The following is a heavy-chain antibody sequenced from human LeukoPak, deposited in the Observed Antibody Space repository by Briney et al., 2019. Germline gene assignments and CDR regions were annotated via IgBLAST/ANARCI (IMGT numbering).Heavy chain of an antibody. CDR2: TYYRSKWYN. CDR1: GDSVSSNSAA. J-gene: IGHJ6*03. V-gene: IGHV6-1*01. CDR3: ARARVGATYYYYYYMDV. Sequence: SQTLSLTCAISGDSVSSNSAAWNWIRQSPSRGLEWLGRTYYRSKWYNDYAVSVKSRITINPDTSKNQFSLQLNSVTPEGTAVYYCARARVGATYYYYYYMDVWGKGTTVTVSS. D-gene: IGHD1-26*01.